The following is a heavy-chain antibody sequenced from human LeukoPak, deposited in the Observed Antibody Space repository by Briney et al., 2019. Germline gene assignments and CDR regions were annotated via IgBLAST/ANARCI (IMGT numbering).Heavy chain of an antibody. CDR3: ARDGGYCIGSTCRPFYGMDV. V-gene: IGHV4-30-2*01. D-gene: IGHD2-15*01. J-gene: IGHJ6*04. Sequence: SQTLSLTCAVSGGSVSSDDSSWNWIRHPPGQGLEWIGSLYHSGSTSYNPSLKSRVSMSLDRSKNPFSLYLSSVTAADTAVYYCARDGGYCIGSTCRPFYGMDVWGKGTTVTVSS. CDR2: LYHSGST. CDR1: GGSVSSDDSS.